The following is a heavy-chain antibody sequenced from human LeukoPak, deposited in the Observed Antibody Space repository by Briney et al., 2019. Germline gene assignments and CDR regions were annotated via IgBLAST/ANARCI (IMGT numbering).Heavy chain of an antibody. CDR3: AEDRDGGDFYFDY. V-gene: IGHV3-30*02. Sequence: GGSLRLSCAASGFTFRSFGMHWVRQAPGKGLEWVSFIRSDGGATDYADSVKGRLTISRDNSRNTLYVRMNSLRDEDTAIYYCAEDRDGGDFYFDYWGQGILVTVSS. CDR2: IRSDGGAT. J-gene: IGHJ4*02. CDR1: GFTFRSFG. D-gene: IGHD2-21*02.